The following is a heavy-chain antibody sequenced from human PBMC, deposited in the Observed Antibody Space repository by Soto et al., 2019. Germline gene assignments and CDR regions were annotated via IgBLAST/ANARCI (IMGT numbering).Heavy chain of an antibody. Sequence: AASVKVSCKASGGTFSSYAISWVRQAPGQGLEWMGGIIPIFGTANYAQKFQGRVTITADESTSTAYMELSSLRSEDTAVYYCASPNTEMATDYYGMDVWGQGTTVTVSS. CDR2: IIPIFGTA. D-gene: IGHD5-12*01. CDR3: ASPNTEMATDYYGMDV. J-gene: IGHJ6*02. V-gene: IGHV1-69*13. CDR1: GGTFSSYA.